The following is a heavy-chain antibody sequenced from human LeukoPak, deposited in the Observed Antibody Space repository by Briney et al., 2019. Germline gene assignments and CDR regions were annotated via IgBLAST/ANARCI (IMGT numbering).Heavy chain of an antibody. Sequence: GGSLRLSCAASGFTFSSYSMNWVRQAPGKGLEWVSSISSSSSYIYYADSVKGRFTISRDNAKNSLYLQMNSLRAEDTAVYYCARDRRYYDSSAYIRGFDYWGQGTLVTVSS. V-gene: IGHV3-21*04. CDR1: GFTFSSYS. D-gene: IGHD3-22*01. J-gene: IGHJ4*02. CDR3: ARDRRYYDSSAYIRGFDY. CDR2: ISSSSSYI.